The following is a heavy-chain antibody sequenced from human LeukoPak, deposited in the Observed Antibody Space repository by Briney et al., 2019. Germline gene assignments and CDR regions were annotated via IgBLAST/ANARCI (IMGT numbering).Heavy chain of an antibody. Sequence: SETLSLTCTVSGGSISSSSYYWGWIRQPPGKGLEWIGSIYYSGGTYYNPSLKSRVTISVDTSKNQFSLKLSSVTAADTAVYYCARDECSSGTEYFQHWGQGTLVTVSS. J-gene: IGHJ1*01. CDR2: IYYSGGT. CDR1: GGSISSSSYY. V-gene: IGHV4-39*07. D-gene: IGHD6-19*01. CDR3: ARDECSSGTEYFQH.